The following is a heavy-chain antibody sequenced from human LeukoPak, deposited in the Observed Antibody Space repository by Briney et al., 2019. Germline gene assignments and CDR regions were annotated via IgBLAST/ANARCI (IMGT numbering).Heavy chain of an antibody. D-gene: IGHD3-3*02. Sequence: GGSLRLSCAAPGFSFSSNWMGWVRQAPGKGLEWVAHIKRDGSQKYYLDSVKGRFTISRDNSKNTLYLQMNSLRAEDTAVYYCARDSTGYWYFDLWGRGTLVSVSS. CDR1: GFSFSSNW. CDR3: ARDSTGYWYFDL. CDR2: IKRDGSQK. V-gene: IGHV3-7*03. J-gene: IGHJ2*01.